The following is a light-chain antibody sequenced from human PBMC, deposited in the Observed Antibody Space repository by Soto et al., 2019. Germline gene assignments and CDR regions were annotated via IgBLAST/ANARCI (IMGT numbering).Light chain of an antibody. J-gene: IGLJ3*02. CDR2: EVS. V-gene: IGLV2-14*01. CDR3: RSYTSSSTRV. Sequence: QSALTQPASVSGSPGQSITISCTGTSSDVGGYNYVSWYQQHPGKAPKLMIYEVSNRPSGVSNRFSGSKSGNTAYLTISGLQAEDEADYYCRSYTSSSTRVFGGGPKVTVL. CDR1: SSDVGGYNY.